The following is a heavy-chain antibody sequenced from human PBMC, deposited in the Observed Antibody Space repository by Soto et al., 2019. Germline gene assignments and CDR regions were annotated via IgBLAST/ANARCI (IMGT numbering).Heavy chain of an antibody. CDR3: ARDRARKGTYYFDN. Sequence: QVYLVESGGGVVQPGTSLRLSCEASGFNYISYGMHWVRQAPGKALEWVAVVYYDGTEKYYGDSVKGRFTITRDNSQNTLYLQKNSLKVEDTAVYYCARDRARKGTYYFDNWGQGTLVTVSA. J-gene: IGHJ4*02. V-gene: IGHV3-33*01. CDR1: GFNYISYG. CDR2: VYYDGTEK.